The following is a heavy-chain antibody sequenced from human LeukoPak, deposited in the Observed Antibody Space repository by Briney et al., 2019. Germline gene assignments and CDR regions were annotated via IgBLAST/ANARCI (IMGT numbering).Heavy chain of an antibody. J-gene: IGHJ6*02. Sequence: ASVKVSCKASGYTFTSYDINWVRQATGQGLEWMGWMNPNSGKTGYAQKFQGRVTMTRNTSISTAYMELSSLRSEDTAVYYCARGPLRLYFDWLSYYYYGMDVWGQGTTVTVSS. CDR2: MNPNSGKT. CDR1: GYTFTSYD. CDR3: ARGPLRLYFDWLSYYYYGMDV. D-gene: IGHD3-9*01. V-gene: IGHV1-8*01.